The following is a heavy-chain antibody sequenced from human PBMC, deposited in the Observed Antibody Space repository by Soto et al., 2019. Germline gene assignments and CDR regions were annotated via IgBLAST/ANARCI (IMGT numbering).Heavy chain of an antibody. Sequence: SETLSLTCAVYGGSFSGYYWSWIRQPPGKGLEWIGEINHSGSTNYNPPLKSRVTISVDTSKNQFSLKLSSVTAADTAVYYCASAHLDGGYMCFAYWGQGTLVTVSS. CDR2: INHSGST. D-gene: IGHD5-12*01. CDR3: ASAHLDGGYMCFAY. V-gene: IGHV4-34*01. CDR1: GGSFSGYY. J-gene: IGHJ4*02.